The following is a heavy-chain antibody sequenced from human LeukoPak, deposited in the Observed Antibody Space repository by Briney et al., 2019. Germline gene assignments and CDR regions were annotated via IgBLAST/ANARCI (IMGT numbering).Heavy chain of an antibody. D-gene: IGHD1-14*01. J-gene: IGHJ4*02. V-gene: IGHV3-23*01. CDR1: GFTFSSYA. Sequence: PGGSLRLSCAASGFTFSSYAMRWVRQAPGKGPEWVSAISGSGGNTYYADSVKGRFTISRDSSKNTLYLQMNSLRAEDTAVYYCAKVRGITNGYYFDYWGQGTLVTVSS. CDR2: ISGSGGNT. CDR3: AKVRGITNGYYFDY.